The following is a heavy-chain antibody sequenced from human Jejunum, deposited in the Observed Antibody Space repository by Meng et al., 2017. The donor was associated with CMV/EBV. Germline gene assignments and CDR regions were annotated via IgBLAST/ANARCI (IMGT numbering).Heavy chain of an antibody. D-gene: IGHD2-2*02. CDR2: INPNSGGT. J-gene: IGHJ6*02. V-gene: IGHV1-2*02. CDR1: GYTFTDNY. CDR3: ARDVMSLYTMDV. Sequence: ASGYTFTDNYMHWVRQAPGQGLEWMGWINPNSGGTNYAQKFQDRVTMTRDTSISTVYMELTRLRSDDTAMYYCARDVMSLYTMDVWGQGTTVTVSS.